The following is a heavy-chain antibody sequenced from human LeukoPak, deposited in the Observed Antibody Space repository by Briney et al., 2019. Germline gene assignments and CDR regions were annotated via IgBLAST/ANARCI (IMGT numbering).Heavy chain of an antibody. J-gene: IGHJ4*02. D-gene: IGHD1-26*01. Sequence: ASVKVSCKASGYTFTSYGISWVRQAPGQGLEWMGWISAYNGNTNHAQKLQGRVTMTTDTSTSTAYMELRSLRSDDTAVYYCALDDRGSYSFDYWGQGTLVTVSS. CDR3: ALDDRGSYSFDY. V-gene: IGHV1-18*01. CDR2: ISAYNGNT. CDR1: GYTFTSYG.